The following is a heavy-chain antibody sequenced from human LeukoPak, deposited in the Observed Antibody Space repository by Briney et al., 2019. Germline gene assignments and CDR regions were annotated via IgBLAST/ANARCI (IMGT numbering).Heavy chain of an antibody. D-gene: IGHD3-10*01. CDR2: IWYDGSNK. CDR1: GFTFSSYG. V-gene: IGHV3-33*01. Sequence: GGSLRLSCAASGFTFSSYGMHWVRQAPGKGLEWVAVIWYDGSNKYYADSVKGRFTISRDNSKNTLYLQMNSLRAEDTAVYYCARDLWFGDPLSGGGQGTLVTVSS. J-gene: IGHJ4*02. CDR3: ARDLWFGDPLSG.